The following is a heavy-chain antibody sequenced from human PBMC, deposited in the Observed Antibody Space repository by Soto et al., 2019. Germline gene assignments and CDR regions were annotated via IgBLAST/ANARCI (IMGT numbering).Heavy chain of an antibody. Sequence: QIQLVQSGPEVKKPGASMKVSCKAYDFSFTSHGISWVRQAPGQGLEWMGWISLYNGNTKYAQQFQGRVTMTTDTSTSTAYMELRSLRSDDTAMYFCAIYHLELFRFDYWGQGTLVTVSS. CDR2: ISLYNGNT. CDR3: AIYHLELFRFDY. CDR1: DFSFTSHG. J-gene: IGHJ4*02. V-gene: IGHV1-18*04. D-gene: IGHD2-2*01.